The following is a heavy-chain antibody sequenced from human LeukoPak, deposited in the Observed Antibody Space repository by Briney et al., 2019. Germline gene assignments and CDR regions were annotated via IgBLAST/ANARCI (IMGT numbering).Heavy chain of an antibody. D-gene: IGHD3-16*01. CDR1: GFPFSKFE. V-gene: IGHV3-23*01. CDR2: ISPGADTT. J-gene: IGHJ4*02. Sequence: GGSLRLSCAASGFPFSKFEMTWVRQAPGKGLEWVSFISPGADTTYYADSVKGRFTVSRDNSKSTLFLQMNSLRAGDTAVYRCVKGGWADYWGQGTLVTVSS. CDR3: VKGGWADY.